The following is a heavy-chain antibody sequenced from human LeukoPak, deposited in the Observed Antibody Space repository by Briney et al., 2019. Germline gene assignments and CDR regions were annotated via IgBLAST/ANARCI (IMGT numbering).Heavy chain of an antibody. V-gene: IGHV3-23*01. CDR3: AKDGISGPAAIPSFYFDY. Sequence: PGGCLRLSCAASGFTFSSYAMSWVRQAPGKGLEWVSAISGSGGSTYYADSVKGRFTISRDNSKNTLYLQMNSLRAEDTAVYYCAKDGISGPAAIPSFYFDYWGQGTLVTVSS. D-gene: IGHD2-2*01. CDR1: GFTFSSYA. CDR2: ISGSGGST. J-gene: IGHJ4*02.